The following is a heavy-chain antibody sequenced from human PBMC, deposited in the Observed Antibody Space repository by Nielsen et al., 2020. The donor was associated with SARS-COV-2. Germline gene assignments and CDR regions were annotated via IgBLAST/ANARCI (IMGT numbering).Heavy chain of an antibody. CDR1: GGTFSSYA. D-gene: IGHD6-6*01. CDR2: IIPIFGTA. J-gene: IGHJ6*03. Sequence: SVKVSCKASGGTFSSYAISWVRQAPGQGLEWMGGIIPIFGTANYAQKFQGRVTITADESTSTAYMELSSLRSEDTAAYYCARAGYSSSSYYYYYYYMDVWGKGTTVTVSS. V-gene: IGHV1-69*13. CDR3: ARAGYSSSSYYYYYYYMDV.